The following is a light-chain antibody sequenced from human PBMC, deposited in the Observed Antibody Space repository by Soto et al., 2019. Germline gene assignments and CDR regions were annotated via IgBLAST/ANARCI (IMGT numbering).Light chain of an antibody. CDR3: QQFNNTWT. Sequence: IQLTQSPSSLSASVGDRVTITCRASQGISSALAWYQHKPGKAPKLLIYDASSLESGVPSRFSGSGSGTDSTLTIRSLQPEDFATYYCQQFNNTWTFGQGTKVDIK. J-gene: IGKJ1*01. CDR2: DAS. CDR1: QGISSA. V-gene: IGKV1D-13*01.